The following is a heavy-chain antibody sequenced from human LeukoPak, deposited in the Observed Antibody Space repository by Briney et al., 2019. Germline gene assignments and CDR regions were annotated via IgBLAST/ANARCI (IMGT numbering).Heavy chain of an antibody. Sequence: SRTLSLTCTVSGGSISSYYWSWIRQPPGKGLEWIGYIYYSGSTNYNPSLKSRVTISVDTSKNQFSLKLSSVTAADTAVYYCARDAKGCSGGSCYHHWGQGTLVTVSS. CDR1: GGSISSYY. V-gene: IGHV4-59*01. J-gene: IGHJ5*02. D-gene: IGHD2-15*01. CDR2: IYYSGST. CDR3: ARDAKGCSGGSCYHH.